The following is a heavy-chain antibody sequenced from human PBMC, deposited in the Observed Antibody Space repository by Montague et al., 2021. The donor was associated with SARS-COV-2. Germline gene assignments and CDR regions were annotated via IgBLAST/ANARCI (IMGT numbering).Heavy chain of an antibody. J-gene: IGHJ4*02. D-gene: IGHD3-9*01. CDR2: INHSGST. CDR1: GGSFSGYY. V-gene: IGHV4-34*01. Sequence: SEPLSLTCAVYGGSFSGYYWSWIRQPPGKGLEWIGEINHSGSTNYNPSLKSRVTISVDTSKNQFSLKLSSVTAADTAVYYCARGLAELRYFDWYHYYFDYWGQGTLVTVSS. CDR3: ARGLAELRYFDWYHYYFDY.